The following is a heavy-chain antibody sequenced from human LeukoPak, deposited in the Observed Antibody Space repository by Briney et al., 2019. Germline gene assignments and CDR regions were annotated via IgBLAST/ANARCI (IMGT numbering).Heavy chain of an antibody. Sequence: TSETLSLTCTVSGGSINSYYWNWIRQPPGKGLEWIGYINYSGSTNYNPSLKSRVTISVDTSKNQFSLKLSSVTAADTAVYYCAGGLKAVAGTDNWFDPWGQGTLSPSPQ. CDR2: INYSGST. CDR3: AGGLKAVAGTDNWFDP. V-gene: IGHV4-59*12. D-gene: IGHD6-19*01. J-gene: IGHJ5*02. CDR1: GGSINSYY.